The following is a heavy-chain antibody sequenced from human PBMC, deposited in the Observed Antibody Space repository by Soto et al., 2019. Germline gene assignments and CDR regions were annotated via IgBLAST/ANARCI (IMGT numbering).Heavy chain of an antibody. Sequence: QVQLVQSGAEVKKPGSSVKVSCKASGGTFSSYAISWVRQAPGQGLEWMGGMIPIFGTANYAQKFQGRVTITADESTSTAYKELSSLRSEDTAGYYCARSPANDFWSGYYVRGYYYYYGMDVWGQGTTVTVSS. J-gene: IGHJ6*02. D-gene: IGHD3-3*01. CDR2: MIPIFGTA. CDR1: GGTFSSYA. V-gene: IGHV1-69*12. CDR3: ARSPANDFWSGYYVRGYYYYYGMDV.